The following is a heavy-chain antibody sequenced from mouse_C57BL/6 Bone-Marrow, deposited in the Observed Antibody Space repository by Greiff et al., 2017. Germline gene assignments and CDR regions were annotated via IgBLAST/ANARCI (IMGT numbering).Heavy chain of an antibody. CDR2: IDPSDSYT. CDR3: ARKGALGSSPYWYFDV. Sequence: QVQLQQPGAELVMPGASVKLSCKASGYTFTSYWMHWVKQRPGQGLEWIGEIDPSDSYTNYNQKFKGKSTLTVDKSSSTAYMQLSSLTSEDSAVYYCARKGALGSSPYWYFDVWGTGTTVTVSS. CDR1: GYTFTSYW. J-gene: IGHJ1*03. V-gene: IGHV1-69*01. D-gene: IGHD1-1*01.